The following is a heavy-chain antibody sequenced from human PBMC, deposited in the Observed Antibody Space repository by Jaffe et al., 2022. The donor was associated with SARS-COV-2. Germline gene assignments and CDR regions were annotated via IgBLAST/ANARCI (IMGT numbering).Heavy chain of an antibody. CDR3: ARSLTRVGVSSGSYYMDV. Sequence: QVQLVQSGAEVKKPGSSVKVSCKASGGTFSSYAISWVRQAPGQGLEWMGGIIPIFGTANYAQKFQGRVTITADESTSTAYMELSSLRSEDTAVYYCARSLTRVGVSSGSYYMDVWGKGTTVTVSS. D-gene: IGHD1-1*01. V-gene: IGHV1-69*01. CDR1: GGTFSSYA. J-gene: IGHJ6*03. CDR2: IIPIFGTA.